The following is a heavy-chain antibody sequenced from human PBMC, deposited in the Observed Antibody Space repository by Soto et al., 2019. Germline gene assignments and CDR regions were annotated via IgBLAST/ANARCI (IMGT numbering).Heavy chain of an antibody. CDR1: GGSISSYY. D-gene: IGHD1-26*01. Sequence: QVQLQESGPGLVKPSETLSLTCTVSGGSISSYYWSWIRQPPGKGLEWIGYIYYSGSTNYNPSLKCRVTISVDTSKNQFSLKLSSVTAADTAVYYCARVAVASGSYYLYYYYYGMDVWGQGTTVTVSS. V-gene: IGHV4-59*01. CDR3: ARVAVASGSYYLYYYYYGMDV. CDR2: IYYSGST. J-gene: IGHJ6*02.